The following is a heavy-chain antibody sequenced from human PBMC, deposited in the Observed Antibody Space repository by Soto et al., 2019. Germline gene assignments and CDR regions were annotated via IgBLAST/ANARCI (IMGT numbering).Heavy chain of an antibody. CDR2: IYPGDSDT. D-gene: IGHD2-2*01. CDR3: AISSRYCSSTSCYGGDYYYYYGMDV. Sequence: PGEPLKISCKGSVYSFTSYWIGWVRQMPGKGLEWMGIIYPGDSDTRYSPSFQGQVTISADKSISTAYLQWSSLKASDTAMYYCAISSRYCSSTSCYGGDYYYYYGMDVWGQGTTVTVSS. J-gene: IGHJ6*02. CDR1: VYSFTSYW. V-gene: IGHV5-51*01.